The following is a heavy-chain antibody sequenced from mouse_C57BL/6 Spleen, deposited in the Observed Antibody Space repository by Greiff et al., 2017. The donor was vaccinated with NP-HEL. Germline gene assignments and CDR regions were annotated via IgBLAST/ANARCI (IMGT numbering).Heavy chain of an antibody. CDR1: GYAFSSYW. CDR2: IYPGDGDT. Sequence: LQQSGASVKISCKASGYAFSSYWMNWVKQRPGKGLEWIGQIYPGDGDTNYNGKLKGKATLTADKSSSTAYTQLSSLTSEDSAVYFCARNYDGYPDYWGQGTTLTVSS. J-gene: IGHJ2*01. D-gene: IGHD2-3*01. CDR3: ARNYDGYPDY. V-gene: IGHV1-80*01.